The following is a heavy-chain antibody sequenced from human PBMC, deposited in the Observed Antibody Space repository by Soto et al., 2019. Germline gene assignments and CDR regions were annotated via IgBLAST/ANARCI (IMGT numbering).Heavy chain of an antibody. J-gene: IGHJ6*03. Sequence: PSETLSLTCTVSGGSISSSSYYWGWIRQPPGKGLEWIGSIYYSGSTYYNPSLKSRVTISVDTSKNQFSLKLSSVTAADTAVYYCSRRFDPRTASGYYYYYYMDVWGKGTTVTVSS. V-gene: IGHV4-39*01. CDR1: GGSISSSSYY. CDR3: SRRFDPRTASGYYYYYYMDV. D-gene: IGHD2-21*02. CDR2: IYYSGST.